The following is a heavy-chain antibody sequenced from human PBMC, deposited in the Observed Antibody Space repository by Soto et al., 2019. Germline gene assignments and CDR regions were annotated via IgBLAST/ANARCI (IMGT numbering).Heavy chain of an antibody. V-gene: IGHV1-3*01. CDR3: ARELTLLNYDFWSGYYIGY. J-gene: IGHJ4*02. Sequence: QVQLVQSGAEVKKPGASVKVSCKASGYTFTSYAMHWVRQAPGQRLEWMGWINAGNGNTKYSQKFQGRVTITRDTSAGTAYMELSSLRSEDTAVYYCARELTLLNYDFWSGYYIGYWGQGTLVTVSS. CDR1: GYTFTSYA. CDR2: INAGNGNT. D-gene: IGHD3-3*01.